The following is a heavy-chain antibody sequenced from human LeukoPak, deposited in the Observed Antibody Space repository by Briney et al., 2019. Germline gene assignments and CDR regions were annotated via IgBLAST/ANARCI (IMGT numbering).Heavy chain of an antibody. CDR1: GYSFTSYW. J-gene: IGHJ4*02. Sequence: VESLKISCKGSGYSFTSYWIGWVRQMPGKGLGWMGIIYPGDSDTRYSPSFQGQVTISADQSISTAYLQWSSLKASDTAMYYCAMGLNNYYDSSGLDYWGKGTLVTVSS. V-gene: IGHV5-51*01. CDR2: IYPGDSDT. D-gene: IGHD3-22*01. CDR3: AMGLNNYYDSSGLDY.